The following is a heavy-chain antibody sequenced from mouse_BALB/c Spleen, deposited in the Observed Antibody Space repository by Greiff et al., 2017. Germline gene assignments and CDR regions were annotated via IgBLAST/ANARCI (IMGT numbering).Heavy chain of an antibody. CDR2: IWAGGST. CDR3: ARARTAYFDY. V-gene: IGHV2-9*02. CDR1: GFSLTSYG. Sequence: VMLVESGPGLVAPSQSLSITCTVSGFSLTSYGVHWVRQPPGKGLEWLGVIWAGGSTNYNSALMSRLSISKDNSKSQVFLKMNSLQTDDTAMYYCARARTAYFDYWGQGTTLTVSS. J-gene: IGHJ2*01. D-gene: IGHD1-2*01.